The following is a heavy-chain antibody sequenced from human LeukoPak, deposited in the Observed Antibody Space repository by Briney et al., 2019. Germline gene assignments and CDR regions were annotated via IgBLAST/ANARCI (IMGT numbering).Heavy chain of an antibody. J-gene: IGHJ6*02. CDR1: GYTFTSYG. CDR3: ARRRLAGSTPPHYYYILDV. Sequence: GASVKVSCKASGYTFTSYGINWVRQATGQGLEWMGWMNPNSGNRGSAQNFQGRVTLTRNTSISTAYMELSSLRSEDTAVYYCARRRLAGSTPPHYYYILDVWGQGTTVTVSS. D-gene: IGHD3-3*02. CDR2: MNPNSGNR. V-gene: IGHV1-8*01.